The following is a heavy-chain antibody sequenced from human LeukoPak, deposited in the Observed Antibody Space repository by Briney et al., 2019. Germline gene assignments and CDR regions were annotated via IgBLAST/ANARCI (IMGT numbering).Heavy chain of an antibody. J-gene: IGHJ3*02. V-gene: IGHV3-20*04. CDR2: INWNGGST. D-gene: IGHD3-10*01. CDR1: GFTFSSYS. Sequence: GGSLRLSCAASGFTFSSYSINWVRQAPGKGLEWVSGINWNGGSTGYADSVKGRFTISRDNAKNSLYLQMNSLRAEDTALYYCARASYYGSGSYYNDAFDIWGQGTMVTVSS. CDR3: ARASYYGSGSYYNDAFDI.